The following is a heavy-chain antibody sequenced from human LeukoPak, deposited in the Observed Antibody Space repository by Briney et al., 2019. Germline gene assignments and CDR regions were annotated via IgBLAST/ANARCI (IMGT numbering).Heavy chain of an antibody. V-gene: IGHV4-61*02. D-gene: IGHD2-2*01. CDR3: AIGPSTVPFDY. J-gene: IGHJ4*02. CDR1: GDSISSDFFY. CDR2: VYTSGST. Sequence: PSQTLSLTCTVSGDSISSDFFYWSWIRQPAGKGLEWIGRVYTSGSTNYNPSLKSRVTISVDTSKNQFSLKLSSVTAADTAVYYCAIGPSTVPFDYWGQGTLVTVSS.